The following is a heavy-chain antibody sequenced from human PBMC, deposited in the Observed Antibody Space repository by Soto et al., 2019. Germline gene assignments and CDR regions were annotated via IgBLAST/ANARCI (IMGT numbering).Heavy chain of an antibody. CDR2: INPSGGST. CDR3: ARVFFRPLAYCGGDCYPGQLDY. J-gene: IGHJ4*02. CDR1: GYTFTSYY. V-gene: IGHV1-46*03. D-gene: IGHD2-21*01. Sequence: GASVKVSCKASGYTFTSYYMHWVRQAPGQGLEWMGIINPSGGSTSYAQKFQGRVTMTRDTSTSTVYMELSSLRSEDTAVYYCARVFFRPLAYCGGDCYPGQLDYWGQGTLVTVSS.